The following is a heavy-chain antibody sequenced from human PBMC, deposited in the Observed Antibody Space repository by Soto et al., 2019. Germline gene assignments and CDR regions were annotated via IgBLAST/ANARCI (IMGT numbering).Heavy chain of an antibody. CDR2: ISAYNGNT. V-gene: IGHV1-18*01. J-gene: IGHJ6*02. Sequence: ASVKVSCEASGYTFTSYGISWVRQAPGQGLEWMGWISAYNGNTNYAQKLQGRVTMTTDTSTSTAYMELRSLRSDDTAVYYCARNKPHRFLEWLTLPSNGYYYGMDVWGHGITATVSS. CDR3: ARNKPHRFLEWLTLPSNGYYYGMDV. CDR1: GYTFTSYG. D-gene: IGHD3-3*01.